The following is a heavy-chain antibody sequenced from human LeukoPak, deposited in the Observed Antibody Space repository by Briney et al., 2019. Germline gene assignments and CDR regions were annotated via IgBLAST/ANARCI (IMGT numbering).Heavy chain of an antibody. V-gene: IGHV4-30-4*01. J-gene: IGHJ4*02. CDR3: ARAADYGDSIDY. CDR2: IYYSGST. CDR1: GGSISSGDYY. D-gene: IGHD4-17*01. Sequence: SETLSLTCTVSGGSISSGDYYWSWIRQPPGKGLEWIGYIYYSGSTYYNPSLKSRVTISVDTSKNQFSLKLSSVTAADTAVYYCARAADYGDSIDYWGQGTLVTVSS.